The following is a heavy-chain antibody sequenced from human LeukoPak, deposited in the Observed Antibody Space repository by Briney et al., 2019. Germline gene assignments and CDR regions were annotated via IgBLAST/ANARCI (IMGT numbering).Heavy chain of an antibody. CDR2: IYYSGST. J-gene: IGHJ3*02. CDR3: ARVQYSSSWGWAFDI. Sequence: SGTLSLTCTVSGGSISSGDYYWSWIRQPPGKGLEWIGYIYYSGSTYYNPSLKSRVTISVDTSKNQFSLKLSSVTAADTAVYYCARVQYSSSWGWAFDIWGQGTMVTVSS. D-gene: IGHD6-6*01. CDR1: GGSISSGDYY. V-gene: IGHV4-30-4*08.